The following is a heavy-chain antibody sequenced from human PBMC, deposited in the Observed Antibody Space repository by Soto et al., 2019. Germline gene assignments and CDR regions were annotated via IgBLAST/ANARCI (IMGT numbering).Heavy chain of an antibody. V-gene: IGHV4-4*02. CDR1: GGSISSSNW. CDR3: ACSPTTPCVY. CDR2: IYHSGST. J-gene: IGHJ4*02. D-gene: IGHD2-15*01. Sequence: QVQLQESGPGLVKPSGTLSLTCAVSGGSISSSNWWSWVRQPPGKGLEWIGEIYHSGSTNYNPSRKTRVTMSVVESKTQFSRKLSSVTAADTAVYYCACSPTTPCVYGGQGTLVTVSS.